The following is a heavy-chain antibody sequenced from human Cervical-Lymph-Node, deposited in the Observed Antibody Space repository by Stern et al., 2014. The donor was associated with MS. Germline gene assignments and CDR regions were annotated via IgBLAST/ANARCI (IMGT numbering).Heavy chain of an antibody. Sequence: QMQLVQSGAEVKKPGSSMNVSCKASGGTFSTYPIIWVRQAPGQGLEWMGGIIPIFGMANYAQKFQGRVTITADESTITAYMILSSLRSEDTAVYYCASPVTVTVGARDVWGQGTTVTVSS. CDR2: IIPIFGMA. CDR1: GGTFSTYP. J-gene: IGHJ6*02. CDR3: ASPVTVTVGARDV. V-gene: IGHV1-69*01. D-gene: IGHD4-17*01.